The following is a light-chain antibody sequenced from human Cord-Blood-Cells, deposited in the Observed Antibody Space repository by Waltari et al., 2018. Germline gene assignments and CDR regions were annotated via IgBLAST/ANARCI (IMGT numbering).Light chain of an antibody. J-gene: IGKJ1*01. Sequence: AIQMTQSPSSLSASVGDRVTITCRASQGIRNDLGWYQQKPGKAPKLMISAASSLQSGGQSRFSGSGSGTDFTLNISSLQPEDFATYYCLQDYDYPWTFGQGTKVEIK. CDR3: LQDYDYPWT. V-gene: IGKV1-6*01. CDR1: QGIRND. CDR2: AAS.